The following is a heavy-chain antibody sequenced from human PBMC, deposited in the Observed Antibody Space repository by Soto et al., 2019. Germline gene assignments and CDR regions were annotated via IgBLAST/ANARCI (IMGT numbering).Heavy chain of an antibody. CDR1: GFTFSSYA. CDR2: ISGSGADT. Sequence: GGSLRLSCAASGFTFSSYAMSWVRQAPGKGLEWVSAISGSGADTYYADSVKGRFTISSDNSKNTLYLQMNSLRAEDTAVYYCAKETTYDFWSGYSDYGMDVWGQGTTVTVSS. CDR3: AKETTYDFWSGYSDYGMDV. D-gene: IGHD3-3*01. J-gene: IGHJ6*02. V-gene: IGHV3-23*01.